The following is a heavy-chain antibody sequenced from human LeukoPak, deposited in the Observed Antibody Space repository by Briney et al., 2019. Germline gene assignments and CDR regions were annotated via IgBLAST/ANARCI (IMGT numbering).Heavy chain of an antibody. CDR2: IAHHGNNR. J-gene: IGHJ4*02. V-gene: IGHV3-30*02. CDR1: GFTFSASA. Sequence: GGSLRLSCTTFGFTFSASAMHWVRQGPGKGLEWVSYIAHHGNNRYYVDSVKGRFTISRDNSKGTLYLQMNSLRGDDTAIYYCAKDGSWSCTDWGQGTLVTVAP. D-gene: IGHD2-21*01. CDR3: AKDGSWSCTD.